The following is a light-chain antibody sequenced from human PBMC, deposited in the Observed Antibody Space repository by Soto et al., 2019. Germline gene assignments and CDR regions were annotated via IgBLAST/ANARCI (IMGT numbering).Light chain of an antibody. Sequence: QSVLTQPASVSGSPGQSITISCTGTSSDVGTYKPVSWYQQYPGKAPTVIIYDDTKRPSGVSSRFSGSKSGNTASLTISGLQAEDEADYYCCSFAGSSTAFGGGTKVTVL. V-gene: IGLV2-23*01. CDR2: DDT. CDR1: SSDVGTYKP. CDR3: CSFAGSSTA. J-gene: IGLJ3*02.